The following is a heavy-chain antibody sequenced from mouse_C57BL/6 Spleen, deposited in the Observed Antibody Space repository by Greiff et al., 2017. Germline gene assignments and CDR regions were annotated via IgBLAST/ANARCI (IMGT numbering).Heavy chain of an antibody. CDR3: AIHYSNYDWFAY. V-gene: IGHV1-74*01. CDR1: GYTFTSYW. D-gene: IGHD2-5*01. Sequence: QVQLQQPGAELVKPGASVKVSCKASGYTFTSYWMHWVKQRPGQGLEWIGRIHPSDSDTNYNQKFKGKATLTVDKSSSTAYMQLSSLTSEDSAVYYCAIHYSNYDWFAYWGQGTLVTVSA. CDR2: IHPSDSDT. J-gene: IGHJ3*01.